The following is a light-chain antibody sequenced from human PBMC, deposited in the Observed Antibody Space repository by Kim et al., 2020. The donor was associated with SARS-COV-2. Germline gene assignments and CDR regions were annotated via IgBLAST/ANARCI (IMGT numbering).Light chain of an antibody. CDR2: EVS. J-gene: IGLJ3*02. CDR3: CSYAGSSTWV. Sequence: GQSITISCTGTSSDVGSYNLVSWYQQHPGKAPKLMIYEVSKRPSGVSNRFSGSKSGNTASLSISGLQAEDEADYYCCSYAGSSTWVFGGGTKVTVL. V-gene: IGLV2-23*02. CDR1: SSDVGSYNL.